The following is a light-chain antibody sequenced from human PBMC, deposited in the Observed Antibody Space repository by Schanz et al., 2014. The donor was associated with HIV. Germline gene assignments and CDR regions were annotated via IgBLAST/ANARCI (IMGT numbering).Light chain of an antibody. J-gene: IGKJ4*01. CDR1: QSVSTTS. Sequence: ETVLTQSPGTLSLSPGERATLSCRASQSVSTTSLAWYHQKPGQAPRLLVFGASWRAPGIPDRFTGRGAGTDFTLTINSLVPEDVGVYYCQQYGTSPISFGGGTKVDIK. CDR2: GAS. V-gene: IGKV3-20*01. CDR3: QQYGTSPIS.